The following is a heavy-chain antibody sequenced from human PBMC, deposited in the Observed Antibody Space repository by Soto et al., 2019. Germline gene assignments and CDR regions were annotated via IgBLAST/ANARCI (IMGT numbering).Heavy chain of an antibody. J-gene: IGHJ5*02. CDR2: ITPFNGNT. CDR3: ASGYSSRQNWFDP. CDR1: GYTFTYRY. Sequence: AASVKVSCKASGYTFTYRYLHWVRQAPGQALEWMGWITPFNGNTNYAQKFQDRVTITRDRSMSTAYMELSSLRSEDTAMYYCASGYSSRQNWFDPWGQGTLVTVSS. D-gene: IGHD4-4*01. V-gene: IGHV1-45*02.